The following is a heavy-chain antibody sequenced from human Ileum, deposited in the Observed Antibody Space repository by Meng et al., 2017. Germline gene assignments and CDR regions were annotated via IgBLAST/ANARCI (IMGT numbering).Heavy chain of an antibody. V-gene: IGHV4-30-4*01. CDR3: ARDRDSSGYYPY. Sequence: QVQLQESGPGLVKPSQTLSLTCSVSGGSFSSDNYYWTWIRQPPGKGLEWIGYIYYSGSTYYNPSLKSRLTISVDTSKNQFSLKLSSVTAADTAVYYCARDRDSSGYYPYWDQGTLVTVSS. CDR1: GGSFSSDNYY. D-gene: IGHD3-22*01. J-gene: IGHJ4*02. CDR2: IYYSGST.